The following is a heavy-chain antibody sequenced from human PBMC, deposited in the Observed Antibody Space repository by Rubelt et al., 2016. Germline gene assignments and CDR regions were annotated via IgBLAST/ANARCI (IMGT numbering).Heavy chain of an antibody. D-gene: IGHD1-26*01. V-gene: IGHV4-59*08. Sequence: QVQLQESGPGLVKPSETLSLTCTVSGGSISSYSWSWIRQPPGKGLEWIGSIYHCGSTYYNPSLKSRVSISVERSKKQFALKLRCVTAADTAVDYCASCPTEADAFDIWGQGTMVTVSS. J-gene: IGHJ3*02. CDR2: IYHCGST. CDR3: ASCPTEADAFDI. CDR1: GGSISSYS.